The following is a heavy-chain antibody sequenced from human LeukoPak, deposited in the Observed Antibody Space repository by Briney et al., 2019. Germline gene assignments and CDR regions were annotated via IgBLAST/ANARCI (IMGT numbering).Heavy chain of an antibody. Sequence: ASVKVSCKASGYTFTSYYMHWVRQAPGQGLEWMGIINPSGGSTSYARKFQGRVTMTRDMSTSTVYMELSSLRSEDTAVYYCAREGGGSIAARLGAFDIWGQGTMVTVSS. D-gene: IGHD6-6*01. CDR1: GYTFTSYY. J-gene: IGHJ3*02. V-gene: IGHV1-46*01. CDR3: AREGGGSIAARLGAFDI. CDR2: INPSGGST.